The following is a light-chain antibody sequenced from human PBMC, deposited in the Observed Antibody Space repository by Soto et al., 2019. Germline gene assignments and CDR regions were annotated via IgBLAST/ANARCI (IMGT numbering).Light chain of an antibody. Sequence: EIVLTQSPGTLSLSPGETATLSCRASQTIGSTYLAWYQQKPGQAPRLLIFGSSNRATGIPDRFSGSGSGTDFTLSISRLEPEDFAVYYCQQNASSPLLTFGGGTKVEIK. CDR1: QTIGSTY. V-gene: IGKV3-20*01. CDR3: QQNASSPLLT. CDR2: GSS. J-gene: IGKJ4*01.